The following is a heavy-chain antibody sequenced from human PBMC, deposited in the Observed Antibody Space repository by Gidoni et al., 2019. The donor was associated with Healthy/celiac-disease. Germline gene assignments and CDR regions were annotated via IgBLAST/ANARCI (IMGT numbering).Heavy chain of an antibody. CDR1: GFTFSSYR. CDR3: AALRLGELSPYLH. J-gene: IGHJ4*02. D-gene: IGHD3-16*02. Sequence: EVQLVESGGGLVQPGGSLRLSCAASGFTFSSYRMNWVRQAPGKGLEWVSYISSSSSTIYYADSVKGRFTISRDNAKNSLYLQMNSLRAEDTAVYYCAALRLGELSPYLHWGQGTLVTVSS. CDR2: ISSSSSTI. V-gene: IGHV3-48*01.